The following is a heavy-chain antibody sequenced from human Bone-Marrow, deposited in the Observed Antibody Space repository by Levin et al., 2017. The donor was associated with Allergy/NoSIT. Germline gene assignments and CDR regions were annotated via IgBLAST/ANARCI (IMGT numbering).Heavy chain of an antibody. CDR3: ARQAVPAAMNGFDS. CDR2: IYYSGST. D-gene: IGHD2-2*01. CDR1: GASISSFY. Sequence: SETLSLTCTVPGASISSFYWSWIRQPPGKGLEWIGYIYYSGSTNYSPSLKSRVSMSADMSRNQVYLTISSVTAADTAVYYCARQAVPAAMNGFDSWGQGTLVTVSS. V-gene: IGHV4-59*08. J-gene: IGHJ5*01.